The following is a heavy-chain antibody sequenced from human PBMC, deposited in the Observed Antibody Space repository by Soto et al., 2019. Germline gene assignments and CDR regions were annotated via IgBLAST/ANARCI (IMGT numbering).Heavy chain of an antibody. J-gene: IGHJ1*01. CDR2: IYWDDSK. CDR3: AHAYGGRSLY. Sequence: QITLKESGPPLVKPTQTLTLTCTFSGFSLTTDRVGVGWIRQPPGEALEWLAVIYWDDSKTYRPSLESRLTITKDTSKNPVALTMTNMASLDTATYYCAHAYGGRSLYWGQGTLVTVSS. CDR1: GFSLTTDRVG. D-gene: IGHD1-26*01. V-gene: IGHV2-5*02.